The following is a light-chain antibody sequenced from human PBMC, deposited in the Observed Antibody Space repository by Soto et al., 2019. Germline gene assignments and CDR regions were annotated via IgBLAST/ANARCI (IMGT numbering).Light chain of an antibody. V-gene: IGLV2-23*01. CDR3: CSYAGSSTP. Sequence: QSVLTQPASVSGSPGQSITISCTGTSSDVGSYNLVSWYQQHPGKAPKLMIYEGSKRPSGVSNRFSGSKSGNTASLTISGLQAEAEADYYCCSYAGSSTPFGGGTKLTVL. CDR1: SSDVGSYNL. CDR2: EGS. J-gene: IGLJ3*02.